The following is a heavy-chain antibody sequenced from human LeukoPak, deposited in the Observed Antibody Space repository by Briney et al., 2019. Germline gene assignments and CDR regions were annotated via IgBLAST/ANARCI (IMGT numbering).Heavy chain of an antibody. CDR1: GFTFSSYG. Sequence: GGSLRLSCAASGFTFSSYGMHWVRQAPGKGLEWVAVIWYDGSNKYYADSVKGRFTISRDNSKNTLYLQMYSLRAEDTAVYYCASSQANYYYDSSGSLGYWGQGTLVTVSS. CDR2: IWYDGSNK. J-gene: IGHJ4*02. CDR3: ASSQANYYYDSSGSLGY. V-gene: IGHV3-33*01. D-gene: IGHD3-22*01.